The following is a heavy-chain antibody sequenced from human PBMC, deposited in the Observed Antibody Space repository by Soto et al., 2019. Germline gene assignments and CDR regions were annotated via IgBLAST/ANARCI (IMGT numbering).Heavy chain of an antibody. V-gene: IGHV1-18*01. Sequence: QVQLVQSGDEVRKPGSSVKVSCKASGYIFVNYGIAWVRQAPGQGLEWMGWISPYSGNTHYASKVQGRLTMTTATATSTGNMDLGRLTSGDTAVDYCALVDNYFTRTPQDVWGQGTTVTVSS. CDR1: GYIFVNYG. CDR2: ISPYSGNT. CDR3: ALVDNYFTRTPQDV. J-gene: IGHJ6*02. D-gene: IGHD5-12*01.